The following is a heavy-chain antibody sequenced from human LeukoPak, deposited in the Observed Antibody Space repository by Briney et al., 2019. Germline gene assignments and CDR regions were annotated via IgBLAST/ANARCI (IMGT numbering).Heavy chain of an antibody. J-gene: IGHJ4*02. Sequence: GASVKVSCKASGGTFSSYAISWVRQAPGQGLEWMGGIIPIFGTANYAQKFQGRVTMTTDTSTSTAYMELRSLRSDDTAVYYCARVDGDYFDYWGQGTLVTVSS. CDR2: IIPIFGTA. D-gene: IGHD4-17*01. CDR1: GGTFSSYA. V-gene: IGHV1-69*05. CDR3: ARVDGDYFDY.